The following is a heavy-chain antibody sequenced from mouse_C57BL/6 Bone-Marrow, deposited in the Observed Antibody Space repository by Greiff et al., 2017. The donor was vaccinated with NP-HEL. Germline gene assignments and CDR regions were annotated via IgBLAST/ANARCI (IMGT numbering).Heavy chain of an antibody. D-gene: IGHD1-1*01. CDR3: ARRVTTVVAHWYFDV. CDR2: IDPANGNT. Sequence: VQLKQSVAELVRPGASVKLSCTASGFNIKNTYMHWVKQRPEQGLEWIGRIDPANGNTKYAPKFQGKATITADTSSNTAYLQLSSLTSEDTAIYYCARRVTTVVAHWYFDVWGTGTTVTVSS. CDR1: GFNIKNTY. J-gene: IGHJ1*03. V-gene: IGHV14-3*01.